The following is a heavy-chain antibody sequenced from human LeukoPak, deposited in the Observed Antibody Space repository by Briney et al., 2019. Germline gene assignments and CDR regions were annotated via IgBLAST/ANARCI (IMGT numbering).Heavy chain of an antibody. J-gene: IGHJ6*03. V-gene: IGHV4-4*07. CDR1: GGSISSYY. Sequence: SETLSLTCIVSGGSISSYYWSWIRQPAGKGLEWIGRIHTSGSTNYNPSLKSRVTMSVDTSKNQFSLKLTSVTAADTAVYYCAREVAATPGYYYYYYYMDVWGKGTTVTVSS. CDR2: IHTSGST. CDR3: AREVAATPGYYYYYYYMDV. D-gene: IGHD2-15*01.